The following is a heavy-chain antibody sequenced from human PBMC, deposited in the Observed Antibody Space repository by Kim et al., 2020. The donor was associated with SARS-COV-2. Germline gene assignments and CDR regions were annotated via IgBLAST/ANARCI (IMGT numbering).Heavy chain of an antibody. J-gene: IGHJ3*02. CDR3: TTDHEQDWPYCGGDCYLDAFDI. CDR1: GFTFSNAW. D-gene: IGHD2-21*02. Sequence: GGSLRLSCAASGFTFSNAWMSWVRQAPGKGLEWVGRIKSKTDGGTTDYAAPVKGRFTISRDDSKNTLYLQMNSLKTEDTAVYYCTTDHEQDWPYCGGDCYLDAFDIWGQGTMVTVSS. CDR2: IKSKTDGGTT. V-gene: IGHV3-15*01.